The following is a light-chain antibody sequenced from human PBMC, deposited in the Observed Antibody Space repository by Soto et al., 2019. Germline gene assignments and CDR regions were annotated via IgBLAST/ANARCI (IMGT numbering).Light chain of an antibody. Sequence: EIVLTQSPGTLSLSPGERATLSCRASQSVSSSFLAWYQQKPGQAPRLLIYGASSRATGIPDRFSGSGSGTDFTLTISRLEPKDVAVYYCQQYGSSPLAFGGGTKVEI. V-gene: IGKV3-20*01. CDR3: QQYGSSPLA. J-gene: IGKJ4*01. CDR1: QSVSSSF. CDR2: GAS.